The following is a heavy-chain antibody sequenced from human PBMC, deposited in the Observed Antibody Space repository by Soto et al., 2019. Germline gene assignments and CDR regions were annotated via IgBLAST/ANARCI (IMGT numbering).Heavy chain of an antibody. D-gene: IGHD3-3*01. V-gene: IGHV4-59*01. CDR2: IYYSGST. Sequence: AETLSLTCTVSGGSISSYYWSWIRQPPGKGLEWIGYIYYSGSTNYNPSLKSRVTISVDTSKNQFSLKLSSVTAADTAVYYCARDNPPDFWSGPRYYGMDVWGQGTTVTVSS. J-gene: IGHJ6*02. CDR1: GGSISSYY. CDR3: ARDNPPDFWSGPRYYGMDV.